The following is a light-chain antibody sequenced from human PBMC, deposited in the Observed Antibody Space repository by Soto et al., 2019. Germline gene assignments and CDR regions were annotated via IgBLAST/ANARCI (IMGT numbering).Light chain of an antibody. J-gene: IGLJ1*01. Sequence: CVLTQPPSVSAAPGQKVTISCSGSSSNIGGNSVSWYQQLPGTAPKLLIYDDNKRPSGIPDRFSGSKSGTSATLGITGFQTGDEADYYCGSWDSSLSAYVFGTGTKVTVL. V-gene: IGLV1-51*01. CDR2: DDN. CDR1: SSNIGGNS. CDR3: GSWDSSLSAYV.